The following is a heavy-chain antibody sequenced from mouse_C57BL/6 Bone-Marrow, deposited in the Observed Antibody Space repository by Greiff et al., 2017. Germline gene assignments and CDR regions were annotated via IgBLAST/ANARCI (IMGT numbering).Heavy chain of an antibody. J-gene: IGHJ3*01. V-gene: IGHV14-4*01. Sequence: VQLQQSGAELVRPGASVKLSCTASGFNIKVDYMPWVKQRPEQGLEWIGWIDPENGDTEYASKFQGKATITADTSSNTAYLQLSSLTSEDTAVYYCTSLLCLSYWGQGTLVTVSA. D-gene: IGHD2-2*01. CDR3: TSLLCLSY. CDR2: IDPENGDT. CDR1: GFNIKVDY.